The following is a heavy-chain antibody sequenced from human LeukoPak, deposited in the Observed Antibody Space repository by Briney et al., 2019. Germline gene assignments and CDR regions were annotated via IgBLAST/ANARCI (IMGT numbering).Heavy chain of an antibody. CDR2: IYYSGTT. Sequence: SETLSLTCTVSGGSISSYYWSWIRQPPGKGLEWIGYIYYSGTTNSNPSLKSRVTISVDTSMNQFSLTLSSVAAADTAVYYCARELRNFPYYMDVWGKGTTVTVSS. CDR3: ARELRNFPYYMDV. CDR1: GGSISSYY. J-gene: IGHJ6*03. D-gene: IGHD1-14*01. V-gene: IGHV4-59*01.